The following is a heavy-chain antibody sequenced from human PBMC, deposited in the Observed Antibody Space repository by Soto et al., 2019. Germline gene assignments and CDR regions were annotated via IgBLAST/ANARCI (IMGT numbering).Heavy chain of an antibody. CDR1: GFTFSSYS. D-gene: IGHD6-19*01. V-gene: IGHV3-21*01. J-gene: IGHJ6*02. CDR3: ASPWVGYSSGWYGFSNYYGMDV. Sequence: GGSLRLSCSASGFTFSSYSMNWVRQAPGKGLEWVSSISSSSSYIYYADSVKGRFTISRDNAKNSLYLQMNSLRAEDTAVYYCASPWVGYSSGWYGFSNYYGMDVWGQGTTVTVSS. CDR2: ISSSSSYI.